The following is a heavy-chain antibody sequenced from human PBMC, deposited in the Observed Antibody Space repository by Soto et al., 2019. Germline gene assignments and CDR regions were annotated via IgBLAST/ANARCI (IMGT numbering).Heavy chain of an antibody. CDR3: ARVRGGTQSFDY. J-gene: IGHJ4*02. Sequence: PGGSLRLSCAASGFTFSSSGMHWVRQAPGKGLEWVAVIWYDGSNRYYADSVKGRFTISRDNSENTLYLQMNSLRAEDTAVYYCARVRGGTQSFDYWGQGTLVTVSS. CDR2: IWYDGSNR. CDR1: GFTFSSSG. D-gene: IGHD1-26*01. V-gene: IGHV3-33*01.